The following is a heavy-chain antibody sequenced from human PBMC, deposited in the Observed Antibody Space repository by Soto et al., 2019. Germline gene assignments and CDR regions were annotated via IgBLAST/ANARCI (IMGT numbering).Heavy chain of an antibody. Sequence: ASVKVSCKASGYSFASCGMSWVRGAAGKGLEWVGWISAYNRNTNYAQKLQGRVTMPTDTPTTTAYMELRSLRSDDTSLYSCASPYYDRSVLDYLVQGTLDT. CDR3: ASPYYDRSVLDY. CDR1: GYSFASCG. CDR2: ISAYNRNT. J-gene: IGHJ4*02. D-gene: IGHD3-10*01. V-gene: IGHV1-18*01.